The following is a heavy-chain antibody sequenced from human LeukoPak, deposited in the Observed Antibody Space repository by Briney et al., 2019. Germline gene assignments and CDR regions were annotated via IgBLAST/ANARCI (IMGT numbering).Heavy chain of an antibody. CDR2: MNPNSGNT. J-gene: IGHJ5*02. V-gene: IGHV1-8*01. CDR1: GYTFTSYD. Sequence: ASVKVSCKASGYTFTSYDINWVRQATGQGLEWMGWMNPNSGNTGSAQRFQGRVTMTRDTSRSTAYMELRSLTSEDTAVYYCARGPLVRLPSSFDPWGQGTLVTVSS. D-gene: IGHD3-16*02. CDR3: ARGPLVRLPSSFDP.